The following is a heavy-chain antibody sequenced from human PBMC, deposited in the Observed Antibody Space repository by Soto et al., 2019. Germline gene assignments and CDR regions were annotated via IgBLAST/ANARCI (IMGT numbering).Heavy chain of an antibody. D-gene: IGHD3-22*01. Sequence: EVQLVESGGGLVQPGGSLRLSCAVSGFPFSRYEMHWVRQAPGKGLEWVSFISSTGSAIYYAGSVKGRFTISRDNAKNSLYLQMHSLRAEDTAVYYCARDLYDSSGYCPFAHWGQGTLVTVSS. CDR3: ARDLYDSSGYCPFAH. V-gene: IGHV3-48*03. CDR1: GFPFSRYE. CDR2: ISSTGSAI. J-gene: IGHJ4*02.